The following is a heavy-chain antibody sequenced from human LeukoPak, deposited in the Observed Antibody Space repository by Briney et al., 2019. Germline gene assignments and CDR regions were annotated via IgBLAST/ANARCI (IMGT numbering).Heavy chain of an antibody. CDR3: VRLLGGYFAGNTFDI. Sequence: PSETLSLTCTVTGGSVSSRPHFWAWIRQTPGKGLEWIGTIYYTGSANYNPSLKSRVTMSVDTSKDHFSLNLSSVTATDTAVYFCVRLLGGYFAGNTFDIRGQGTVVSVSS. D-gene: IGHD3-9*01. CDR2: IYYTGSA. J-gene: IGHJ3*02. CDR1: GGSVSSRPHF. V-gene: IGHV4-39*02.